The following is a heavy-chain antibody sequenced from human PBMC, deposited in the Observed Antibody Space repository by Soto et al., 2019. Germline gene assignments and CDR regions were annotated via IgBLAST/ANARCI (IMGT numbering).Heavy chain of an antibody. J-gene: IGHJ5*02. CDR2: IYYSGST. Sequence: SETLSLTCTVSGGSMSSGDYYWSWIRQPPGKGLESIGYIYYSGSTYYNPSLKSRVTISLDTSKNQFSLSLSSVTAADTAVYYCARGRGYSYGLDPWGQGTLVTVSS. CDR1: GGSMSSGDYY. D-gene: IGHD5-18*01. V-gene: IGHV4-30-4*01. CDR3: ARGRGYSYGLDP.